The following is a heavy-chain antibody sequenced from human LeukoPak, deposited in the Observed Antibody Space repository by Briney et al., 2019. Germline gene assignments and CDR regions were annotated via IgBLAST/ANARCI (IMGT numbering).Heavy chain of an antibody. CDR3: ARESGSSSGMDV. CDR2: IWSDGSKK. CDR1: GFTLSNYA. D-gene: IGHD1-26*01. Sequence: SGGSLRLSCAASGFTLSNYAMHWVRQAPGTGLEWVAVIWSDGSKKYYADSVRGRFTISRDNSKNTLYLQMNSLRAEDTAVYYCARESGSSSGMDVWGQGTTDTVSS. V-gene: IGHV3-33*01. J-gene: IGHJ6*02.